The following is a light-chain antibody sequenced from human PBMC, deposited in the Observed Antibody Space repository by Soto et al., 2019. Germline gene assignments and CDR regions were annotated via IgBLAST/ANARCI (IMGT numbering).Light chain of an antibody. Sequence: DIQLTQSPSFLSASVGDRVTITCRASQGISSYLAWYQQKPGKAPKLLIYAASTLQSGVPSRFSSSGSGTEFTLTISSLQPEDFATYYCQQLNSYLSITFGQGTRLEIK. CDR1: QGISSY. V-gene: IGKV1-9*01. J-gene: IGKJ5*01. CDR2: AAS. CDR3: QQLNSYLSIT.